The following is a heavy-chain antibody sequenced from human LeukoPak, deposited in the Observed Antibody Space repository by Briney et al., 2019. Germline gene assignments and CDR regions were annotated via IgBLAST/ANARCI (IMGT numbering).Heavy chain of an antibody. Sequence: GGSLRLSCAASGFTFSSYSMNWVRQAPGKGLEWVSSISSSGSYIYYADSVKGRFTISRDNAKNSLYLQMDSLRAEDTAVYYCAKDSTHYRVWDDYDSAGLTYWGQGTLVTVSS. D-gene: IGHD3-22*01. CDR2: ISSSGSYI. CDR3: AKDSTHYRVWDDYDSAGLTY. V-gene: IGHV3-21*01. CDR1: GFTFSSYS. J-gene: IGHJ4*02.